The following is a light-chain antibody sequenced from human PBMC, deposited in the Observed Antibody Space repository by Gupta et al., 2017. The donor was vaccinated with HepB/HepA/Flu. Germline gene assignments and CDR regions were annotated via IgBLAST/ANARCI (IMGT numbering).Light chain of an antibody. V-gene: IGKV3-20*01. CDR3: QQYRSTPLT. Sequence: DMVLPHPPGPLSLSPGGRSTLTCRASQSLSSSYLAWYQQKPGQAPRLLIYGASTRATGIPDRFSGSGSGTDFTLTIIRLEPEDFAVYYCQQYRSTPLTFGGGTKVEIK. CDR2: GAS. CDR1: QSLSSSY. J-gene: IGKJ4*01.